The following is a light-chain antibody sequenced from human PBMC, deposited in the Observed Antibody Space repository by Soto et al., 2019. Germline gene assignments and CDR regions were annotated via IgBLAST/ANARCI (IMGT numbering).Light chain of an antibody. J-gene: IGKJ2*01. CDR3: QQYGDPPPNA. V-gene: IGKV3-20*01. Sequence: EIVLTQSPGTLSLSPGERATLSCRASQSISSSYLAWYQQKPGQAPRVLIYGASSRATGIPDRFSGSGSGTDFTITISRLEPEDFAVSFCQQYGDPPPNAFGQGTKVEIK. CDR2: GAS. CDR1: QSISSSY.